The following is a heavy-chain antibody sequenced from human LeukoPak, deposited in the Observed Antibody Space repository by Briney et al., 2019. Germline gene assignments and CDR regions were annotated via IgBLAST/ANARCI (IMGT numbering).Heavy chain of an antibody. CDR1: GFTFSDYA. D-gene: IGHD2-15*01. CDR3: AKDTSAWWYHRAYMNV. Sequence: GGSLRLSCAASGFTFSDYAMSWVRQAPGVGLEWVSAISGRGDETFHADSVKGRFTTSRDNSKNTLSLQMSSLRVEDSAVYFCAKDTSAWWYHRAYMNVWGTGTTVTVSS. J-gene: IGHJ6*03. CDR2: ISGRGDET. V-gene: IGHV3-23*01.